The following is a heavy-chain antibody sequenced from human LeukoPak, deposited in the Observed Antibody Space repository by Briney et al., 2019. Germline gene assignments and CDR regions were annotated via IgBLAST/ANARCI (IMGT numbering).Heavy chain of an antibody. CDR2: VKSDGSNP. CDR1: GFTFSSYD. Sequence: GGSLRLSCAASGFTFSSYDMHWVRQATGKGLEWVSRVKSDGSNPSYADSVKGRFTISRDNAENMLYLQMNTLGAEDTAVYYCARDIVSGSGSLDYWGQGTLVTVSS. J-gene: IGHJ4*02. V-gene: IGHV3-74*01. CDR3: ARDIVSGSGSLDY. D-gene: IGHD3-10*01.